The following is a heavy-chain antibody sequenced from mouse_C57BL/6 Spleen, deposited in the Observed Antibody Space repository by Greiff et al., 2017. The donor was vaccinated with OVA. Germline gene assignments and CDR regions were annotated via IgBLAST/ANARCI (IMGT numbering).Heavy chain of an antibody. J-gene: IGHJ3*01. CDR3: ARSGEGFAD. Sequence: VQLQQSGAELARPGASVKMSCKASGYTFTSYTMHWVKQRPGQGLEWIGYINPSSGYTKYNQKFKDKATLTADKSSSTAYMQLSSLTSEDSAGDCCARSGEGFADWGQGTLVTVSA. V-gene: IGHV1-4*01. CDR1: GYTFTSYT. D-gene: IGHD3-1*01. CDR2: INPSSGYT.